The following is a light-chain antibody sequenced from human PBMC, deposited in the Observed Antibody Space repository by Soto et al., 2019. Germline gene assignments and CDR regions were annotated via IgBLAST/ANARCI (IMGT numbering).Light chain of an antibody. J-gene: IGLJ2*01. Sequence: QSVLTQPPSASGTPGQRVTISCSGGSSNIGSNYAYWYRQLPGTAPKLVIYANSQRPSGVPDRFSGPKFGTSASLAISGLRSEDEADYSCATGDDSLRGVLFGGGTKVTVL. CDR2: ANS. V-gene: IGLV1-47*01. CDR3: ATGDDSLRGVL. CDR1: SSNIGSNY.